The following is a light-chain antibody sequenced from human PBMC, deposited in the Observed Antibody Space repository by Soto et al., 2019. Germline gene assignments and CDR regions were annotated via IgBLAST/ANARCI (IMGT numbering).Light chain of an antibody. J-gene: IGKJ2*01. CDR2: DAS. CDR1: QSISSW. V-gene: IGKV1-5*01. CDR3: QQYNSYPHT. Sequence: DIQMTQSPSTLSASVGDRVTLTCRASQSISSWLAWYQQKPGKAPKLLIYDASTLESGVPSRFSGSGSGTEFPITIISLQPDDFATYYCQQYNSYPHTFGQGTKLEIK.